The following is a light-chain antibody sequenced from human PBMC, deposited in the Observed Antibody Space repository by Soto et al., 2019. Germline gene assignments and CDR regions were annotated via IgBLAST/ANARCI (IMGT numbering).Light chain of an antibody. Sequence: DIQLTQSPSFLSASVGDRVTITCRASQGISSYLAWYQQKPGKAPKLLIYVASTLQSGVPSRFSGSGSGTEFTLTISSLQPEDFATYYCQQLNSYPQITFGQGTRLEIK. CDR2: VAS. V-gene: IGKV1-9*01. CDR1: QGISSY. CDR3: QQLNSYPQIT. J-gene: IGKJ5*01.